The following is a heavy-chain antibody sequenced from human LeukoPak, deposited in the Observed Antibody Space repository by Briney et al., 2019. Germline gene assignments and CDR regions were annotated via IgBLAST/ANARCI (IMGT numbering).Heavy chain of an antibody. CDR3: ARGRDYYYYYMDV. J-gene: IGHJ6*03. CDR1: GFTFSSYS. CDR2: ITSSSSYI. Sequence: GGSLRLSCAASGFTFSSYSTNWVRRAPGKGLEWVSSITSSSSYIYYADSVKGRFTISRDNAKNSLYLQMNSLRAEDTAVYYCARGRDYYYYYMDVWGKGTTVTISS. V-gene: IGHV3-21*01.